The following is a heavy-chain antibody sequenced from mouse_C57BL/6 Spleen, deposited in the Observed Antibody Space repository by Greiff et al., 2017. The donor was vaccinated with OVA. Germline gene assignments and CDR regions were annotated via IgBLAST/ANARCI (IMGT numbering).Heavy chain of an antibody. V-gene: IGHV1-42*01. Sequence: VQLQQSGPELVKPGASVKISCKASGYSFTGYYMNWVKQSPEKSLEWIGKINPSHGGTTSNQKFKAKATLTGDKSSSTAYMQLKSLTSEDSSVYYCARYYGSSYAMDYWGQGTSVTVSS. CDR1: GYSFTGYY. D-gene: IGHD1-1*01. CDR3: ARYYGSSYAMDY. CDR2: INPSHGGT. J-gene: IGHJ4*01.